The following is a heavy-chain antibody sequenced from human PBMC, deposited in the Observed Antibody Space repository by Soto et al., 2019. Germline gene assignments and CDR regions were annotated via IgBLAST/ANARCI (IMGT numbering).Heavy chain of an antibody. CDR3: ARSSMTTVTWGLDY. CDR1: EFTFSRYV. Sequence: SGGSLRLSCAASEFTFSRYVMHWVRQAPGKGLEYVSGISGNGGSTYYADSVKGRFTISRDNSKNTLYLQMGSLRAEDMAVYYCARSSMTTVTWGLDYRGQGTLVTVSS. CDR2: ISGNGGST. V-gene: IGHV3-64*02. D-gene: IGHD4-17*01. J-gene: IGHJ4*02.